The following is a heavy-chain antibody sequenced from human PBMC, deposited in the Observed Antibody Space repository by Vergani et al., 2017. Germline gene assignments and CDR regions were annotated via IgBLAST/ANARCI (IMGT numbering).Heavy chain of an antibody. D-gene: IGHD4-17*01. CDR3: ARHRGDYDRGGMHV. J-gene: IGHJ4*02. Sequence: QVQLQESGPGLVKPSETLSLTCAVSAYSISSTYYWGWIRQPPGKGLEWIGNIYHTGSAYYNPSLKGRVNISVDTSKNQFSLKLSSVTAADTAVYYCARHRGDYDRGGMHVWGQGTLVIVS. CDR1: AYSISSTYY. V-gene: IGHV4-38-2*01. CDR2: IYHTGSA.